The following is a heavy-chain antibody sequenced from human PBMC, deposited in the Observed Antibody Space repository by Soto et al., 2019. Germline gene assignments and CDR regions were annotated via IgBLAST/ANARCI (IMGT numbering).Heavy chain of an antibody. CDR3: XXXSSSPYYFDY. CDR2: INPSGGST. CDR1: GYTFTSYY. Sequence: QVQLVQSGAEVKKPGASVKVSCKASGYTFTSYYMHWVRQAPGQGLEWMGIINPSGGSTSYAQKFQGRVTMTRDTSTXXXXMELSXLXXXXXXXXXXXXXSSSPYYFDYWGQGTLVTVSS. V-gene: IGHV1-46*01. J-gene: IGHJ4*02. D-gene: IGHD6-13*01.